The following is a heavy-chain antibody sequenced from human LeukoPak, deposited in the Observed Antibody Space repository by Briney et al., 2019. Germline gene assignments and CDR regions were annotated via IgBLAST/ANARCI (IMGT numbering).Heavy chain of an antibody. CDR1: GFTFSDYY. CDR3: ARALPYYYDSSGYPFDY. J-gene: IGHJ4*02. CDR2: ISSSGSTI. Sequence: GGSLRLSCAASGFTFSDYYMSWIRQAPGKGLEWVSYISSSGSTIYYADSVKGRFTISRDNAKNSLYLQMNSLRAEDTAVYYCARALPYYYDSSGYPFDYWGQGTLVTVSS. V-gene: IGHV3-11*01. D-gene: IGHD3-22*01.